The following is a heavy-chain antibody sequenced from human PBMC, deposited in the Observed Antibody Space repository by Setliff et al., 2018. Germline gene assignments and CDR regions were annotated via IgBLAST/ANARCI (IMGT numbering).Heavy chain of an antibody. CDR3: ARRRRFDSGGPRSPWYFDL. CDR1: GYNFLDYW. Sequence: HGESLKISCKASGYNFLDYWIGWVRQMPGKGLEWMGIIYPDDSDTRYSPSVQGPFTISADKSISTAYLQWSSLKASDTASYYCARRRRFDSGGPRSPWYFDLWGRGTLVTVSS. J-gene: IGHJ2*01. D-gene: IGHD3-22*01. V-gene: IGHV5-51*01. CDR2: IYPDDSDT.